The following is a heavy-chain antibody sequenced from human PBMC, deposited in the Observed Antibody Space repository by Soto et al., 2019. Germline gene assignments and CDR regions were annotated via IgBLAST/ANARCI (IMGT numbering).Heavy chain of an antibody. J-gene: IGHJ6*02. Sequence: EVQLVESGGGLVKPGGSLRLSCGASGFTFSHAWLNWVRQAPGKGLEWVGRIKSKIDGGTSDYAAPVKGRFSISRDDSKNTLFLPMNSLKTEDTAVYFCATMGDCYNGVCPYYYYGMDVWGLGTTVTVSS. CDR1: GFTFSHAW. CDR2: IKSKIDGGTS. CDR3: ATMGDCYNGVCPYYYYGMDV. V-gene: IGHV3-15*07. D-gene: IGHD2-8*01.